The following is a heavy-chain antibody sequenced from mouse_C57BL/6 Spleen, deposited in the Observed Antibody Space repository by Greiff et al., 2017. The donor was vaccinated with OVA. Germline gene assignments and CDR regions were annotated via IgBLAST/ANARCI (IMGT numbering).Heavy chain of an antibody. J-gene: IGHJ4*01. CDR3: AYGSSYAIDY. D-gene: IGHD1-1*01. Sequence: QVQLQQSGAELVKPGASVKISCKASGYAFSSYWMNWVKQRPGKGLEWIGQIYPGDGDTNYNGKFKGKATLTADNSSSTAYMQLSSLTSEDSAVYFCAYGSSYAIDYWGQGTSVTVAS. CDR2: IYPGDGDT. CDR1: GYAFSSYW. V-gene: IGHV1-80*01.